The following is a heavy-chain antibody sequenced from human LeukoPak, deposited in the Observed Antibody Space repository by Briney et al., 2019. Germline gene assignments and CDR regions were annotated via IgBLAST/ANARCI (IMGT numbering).Heavy chain of an antibody. Sequence: ASVKVSSKASGYTFTSYDINWVRQAPGQGLEWMGGIIPIFGTANYAQKFQGRVTITADKSTSTAYMELSSLRSEDTAVYYCAREGSNCSGGSCFDYWGQGTLVTVSS. J-gene: IGHJ4*02. CDR3: AREGSNCSGGSCFDY. D-gene: IGHD2-15*01. CDR1: GYTFTSYD. V-gene: IGHV1-69*06. CDR2: IIPIFGTA.